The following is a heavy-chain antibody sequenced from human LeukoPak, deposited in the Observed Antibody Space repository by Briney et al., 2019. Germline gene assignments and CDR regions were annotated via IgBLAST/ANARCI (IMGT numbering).Heavy chain of an antibody. CDR3: ACLTTADAFDI. V-gene: IGHV4-39*07. Sequence: PSETLSLTCTVSGDSISSSSSYWGWIRQPPGEGLEWIGSIYYSGSTYYNTSLKSRVTISVDTSKNQFSLRLSSVTAADTAVYYCACLTTADAFDIWGQGTMVTVSS. D-gene: IGHD3-22*01. CDR2: IYYSGST. CDR1: GDSISSSSSY. J-gene: IGHJ3*02.